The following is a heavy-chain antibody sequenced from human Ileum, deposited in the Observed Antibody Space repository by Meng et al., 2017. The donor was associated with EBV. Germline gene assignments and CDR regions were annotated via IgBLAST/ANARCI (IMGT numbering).Heavy chain of an antibody. CDR2: IYHSGST. V-gene: IGHV4-4*02. CDR3: ARGRRFGSGRYALDY. Sequence: VQMQASGPGLVKPTWALSLYWLVSGASIGSSYWWTWVRQPPEKGLEWIGEIYHSGSTNYNPSLKSRLTLSVDKSKSQFSLELISVTAADTAVYYCARGRRFGSGRYALDYWGQGTLVTVSS. CDR1: GASIGSSYW. J-gene: IGHJ4*02. D-gene: IGHD3-10*01.